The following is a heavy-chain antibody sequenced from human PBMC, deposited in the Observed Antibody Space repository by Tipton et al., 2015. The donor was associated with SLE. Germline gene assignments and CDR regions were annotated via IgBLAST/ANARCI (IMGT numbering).Heavy chain of an antibody. D-gene: IGHD1-1*01. Sequence: SLRLSCTASGFIFSSFGMHWVRQAPGKGLEWVADIWYDGSNRYYTDSVKGRFTISRDNSKNTLYLQMDSLRAEDTAVYYCARDLNWNDDAFDIWGQGTMVTVSS. V-gene: IGHV3-33*01. CDR1: GFIFSSFG. CDR2: IWYDGSNR. J-gene: IGHJ3*02. CDR3: ARDLNWNDDAFDI.